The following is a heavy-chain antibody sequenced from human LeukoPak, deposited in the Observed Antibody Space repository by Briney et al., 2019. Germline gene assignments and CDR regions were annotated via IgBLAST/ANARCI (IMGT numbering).Heavy chain of an antibody. CDR1: GFTFNSYS. CDR3: ARGGGLDV. CDR2: INHNGNVN. D-gene: IGHD3-16*01. V-gene: IGHV3-7*03. Sequence: GGSLRLSCAASGFTFNSYSMNWARQAPGKGLEWVASINHNGNVNYYVDSVKGRFTISRDNAQNSLYLQMSNLRAEDTAVYFCARGGGLDVWGQGATVTVSS. J-gene: IGHJ6*02.